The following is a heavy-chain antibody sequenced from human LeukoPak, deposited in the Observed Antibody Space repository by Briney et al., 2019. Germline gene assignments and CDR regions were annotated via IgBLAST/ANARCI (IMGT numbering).Heavy chain of an antibody. Sequence: GRSLRLSCAASGFTVSSNYMSWVRQAPGKGLEWVAVIYSGGSTYYADSVKGRFTISRDNSKNTLYLQMNSLGDEDTAVYYCASLVDTPSFGHMDVWGKGTTVTISS. J-gene: IGHJ6*03. CDR2: IYSGGST. CDR3: ASLVDTPSFGHMDV. D-gene: IGHD5-18*01. CDR1: GFTVSSNY. V-gene: IGHV3-53*01.